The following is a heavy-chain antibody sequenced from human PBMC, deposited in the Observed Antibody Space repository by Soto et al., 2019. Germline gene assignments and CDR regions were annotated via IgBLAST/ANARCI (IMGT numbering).Heavy chain of an antibody. CDR3: AKADSNYAGRFSYYYMDV. CDR2: ISCYNGNT. J-gene: IGHJ6*03. D-gene: IGHD4-4*01. CDR1: GYTFRSYG. Sequence: QVQLVQSGTEVKKPGASVKVSCKASGYTFRSYGISWVRQAPGQGLEWMVWISCYNGNTHYSQKFQGKVTMTTDTSTSTGYMELRNLRSDDTAVYYCAKADSNYAGRFSYYYMDVWGTGTMVTVSS. V-gene: IGHV1-18*01.